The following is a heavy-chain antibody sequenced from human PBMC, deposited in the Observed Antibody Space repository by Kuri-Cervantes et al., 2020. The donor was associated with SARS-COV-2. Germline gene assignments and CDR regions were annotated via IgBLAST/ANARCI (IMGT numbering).Heavy chain of an antibody. CDR3: ARGGYGSGWESVD. CDR1: GDSMSSYY. J-gene: IGHJ4*02. Sequence: GSLRLSCTVSGDSMSSYYWSWIRQPPGKGLEWIGYIYYSGSTNYNPSLKSRVTISVDTSKNQFSLKLSSVTAADTAVYYCARGGYGSGWESVDWGQGTLVTVSS. CDR2: IYYSGST. D-gene: IGHD6-19*01. V-gene: IGHV4-59*01.